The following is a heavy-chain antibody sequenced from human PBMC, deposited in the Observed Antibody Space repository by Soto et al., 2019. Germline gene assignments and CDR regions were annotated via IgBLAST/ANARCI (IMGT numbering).Heavy chain of an antibody. J-gene: IGHJ1*01. Sequence: QITLKESGPTLVKPTQTLTLTCTFSGFSLSTSGVGVGWIRQPPGKALEWLALIYWDDDKRYSPSLKSRLTITKDTSKNQVDLTMTNMDPVDTATYYCALVYYDILTGYFIPEYFQHWGQGTLVTVSS. D-gene: IGHD3-9*01. CDR1: GFSLSTSGVG. V-gene: IGHV2-5*02. CDR2: IYWDDDK. CDR3: ALVYYDILTGYFIPEYFQH.